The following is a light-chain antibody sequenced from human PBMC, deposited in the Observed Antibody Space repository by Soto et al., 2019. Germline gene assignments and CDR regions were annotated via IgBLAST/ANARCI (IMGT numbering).Light chain of an antibody. Sequence: EIVLTQSPGTLSLSPRERATLSCRASQSVSSSYFAWYQQKPGQAPRLLIYGASSSATGIPDRFSGSGSGTDFTLTISRLEPEDFAVYYCQQYDSTPITCGQGTRLEIK. J-gene: IGKJ5*01. CDR1: QSVSSSY. V-gene: IGKV3-20*01. CDR2: GAS. CDR3: QQYDSTPIT.